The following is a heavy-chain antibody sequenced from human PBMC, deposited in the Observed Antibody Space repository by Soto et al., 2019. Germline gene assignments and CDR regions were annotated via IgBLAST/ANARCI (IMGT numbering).Heavy chain of an antibody. V-gene: IGHV3-13*01. J-gene: IGHJ3*02. D-gene: IGHD1-26*01. CDR2: IGTAGDT. CDR1: GFTFSSYD. CDR3: ARSGSYTDAFDI. Sequence: AGGSLRLSCAASGFTFSSYDMHWVRQATGKGLEWVSAIGTAGDTYYPGSVKGRFTISRENAKNSLYLQMNSLRAGDTAVYYCARSGSYTDAFDIWGQGTMVTVSS.